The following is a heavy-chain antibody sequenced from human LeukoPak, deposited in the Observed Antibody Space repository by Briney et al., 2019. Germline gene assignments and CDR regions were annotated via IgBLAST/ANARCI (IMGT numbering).Heavy chain of an antibody. V-gene: IGHV1-18*01. CDR3: ARDLVVRGLRPNWFDP. D-gene: IGHD3-10*01. CDR2: ISAYNGNT. CDR1: GYTFTSYG. Sequence: ASVKVSCKASGYTFTSYGISWVRQAPGQGLEWMGWISAYNGNTNYAQKLQGRVTMTTDTSTSTAYMELRSLRSDDTAVYYCARDLVVRGLRPNWFDPWGQGTLVTASS. J-gene: IGHJ5*02.